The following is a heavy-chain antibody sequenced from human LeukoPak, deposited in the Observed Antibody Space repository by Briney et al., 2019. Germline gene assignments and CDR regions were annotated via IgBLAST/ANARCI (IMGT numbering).Heavy chain of an antibody. CDR2: IYTSGST. CDR3: ARLDYSSSWYFSS. CDR1: GGSIRGYY. J-gene: IGHJ5*02. Sequence: SETLSLTCNVSGGSIRGYYWSWIRQPAGKGLEWIGRIYTSGSTNYNPSLKSRVTISVDTSKNQFSLKLSSVTAADTAVYYCARLDYSSSWYFSSWGQGTLVTVSS. D-gene: IGHD6-13*01. V-gene: IGHV4-4*07.